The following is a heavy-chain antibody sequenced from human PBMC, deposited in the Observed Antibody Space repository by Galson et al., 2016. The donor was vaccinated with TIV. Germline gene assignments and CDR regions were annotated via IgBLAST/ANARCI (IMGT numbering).Heavy chain of an antibody. J-gene: IGHJ4*02. CDR1: GFTFNNYA. D-gene: IGHD4-17*01. V-gene: IGHV3-30*18. CDR2: ISFDGNNQ. CDR3: AKVGARGYGDYPYYLEY. Sequence: SLRLSCAASGFTFNNYAMHWVRQAPGKGLEWVTLISFDGNNQYYADSVKGRFTSSRDNSKNTMYLHMNSLRTEDTAVYYCAKVGARGYGDYPYYLEYWGQGTLVTVSS.